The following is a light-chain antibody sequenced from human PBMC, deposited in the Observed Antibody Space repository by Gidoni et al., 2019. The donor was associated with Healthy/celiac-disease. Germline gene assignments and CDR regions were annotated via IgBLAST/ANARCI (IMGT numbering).Light chain of an antibody. CDR3: QQYYSTPLT. J-gene: IGKJ4*01. Sequence: TINCKSSQSVLYSSNNKNYLAWYQQKPGQPPKLLIYWASTRESGVPDRFSGSESGTDFTLTISSLQAEDVAVYYCQQYYSTPLTFGGGTKVEIK. CDR2: WAS. V-gene: IGKV4-1*01. CDR1: QSVLYSSNNKNY.